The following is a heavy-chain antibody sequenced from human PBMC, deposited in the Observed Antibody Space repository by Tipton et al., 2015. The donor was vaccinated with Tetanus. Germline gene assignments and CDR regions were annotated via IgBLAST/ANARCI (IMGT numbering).Heavy chain of an antibody. D-gene: IGHD2-2*01. CDR3: ASGRTVPAAHCCYGLDV. J-gene: IGHJ6*02. Sequence: QLVQSGPEVKKPGASVEVSCKASGYTFTSYYMHWVRQAPGQGLEWMGIINPSGGSTSYAQKFQGRVTMTRDTTTSTVYMELSSLRAEAPAVYCWASGRTVPAAHCCYGLDVWGQGTTVTVSS. V-gene: IGHV1-46*01. CDR2: INPSGGST. CDR1: GYTFTSYY.